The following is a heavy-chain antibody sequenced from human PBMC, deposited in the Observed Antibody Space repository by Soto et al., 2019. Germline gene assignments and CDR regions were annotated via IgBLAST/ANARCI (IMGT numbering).Heavy chain of an antibody. J-gene: IGHJ4*02. Sequence: GGPLTLSRSTSGFNINSNSSRWVPPSPRQGLEWVSTITGGGDTTYYAASVRGPFTISRDDSKSSLFLQMNSLRAEDTAVYYCAKHQSNSGSPEIDTWGQEDLLTISS. CDR2: ITGGGDTT. CDR3: AKHQSNSGSPEIDT. V-gene: IGHV3-23*01. CDR1: GFNINSNS. D-gene: IGHD1-26*01.